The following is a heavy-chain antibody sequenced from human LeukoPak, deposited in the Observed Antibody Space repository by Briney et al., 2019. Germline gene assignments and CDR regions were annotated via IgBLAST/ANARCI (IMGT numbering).Heavy chain of an antibody. CDR1: GGSIRSYY. D-gene: IGHD3-9*01. J-gene: IGHJ5*02. CDR3: ARYYDILTGYSNNWFDP. Sequence: SETLSLTCTVSGGSIRSYYWSWIRQPPGKGLEWIGYIYYSGSTDYNPSLKSRVTISVDTSKNQFSLKLSSVTAADTAVYYCARYYDILTGYSNNWFDPWGQGTLVTVSS. CDR2: IYYSGST. V-gene: IGHV4-59*08.